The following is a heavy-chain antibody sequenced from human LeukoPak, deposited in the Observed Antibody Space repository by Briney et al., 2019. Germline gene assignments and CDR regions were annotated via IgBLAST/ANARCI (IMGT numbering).Heavy chain of an antibody. D-gene: IGHD3-22*01. CDR3: AREGGLDRYYDSSGYNIPLLTFDY. CDR2: IYYSGNT. J-gene: IGHJ4*02. V-gene: IGHV4-61*05. CDR1: GGSISSSGHY. Sequence: SSETLSLTCSVSGGSISSSGHYWGWIRQPPGKGLDWIGYIYYSGNTNYNPSLKSRVTISVDKSKNQFSLKLSSVTAADTAVYYCAREGGLDRYYDSSGYNIPLLTFDYWGQGTLVTVSS.